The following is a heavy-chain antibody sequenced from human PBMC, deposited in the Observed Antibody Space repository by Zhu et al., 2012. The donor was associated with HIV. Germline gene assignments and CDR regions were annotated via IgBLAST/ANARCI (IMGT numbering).Heavy chain of an antibody. CDR3: RHGRIIFVSGEGPVIIAEYLSPGLIT. V-gene: IGHV1-2*02. Sequence: QVQLVQSGAVIKTPGSSVKISCRASGYNFRDYSIHWVRLIPDKGFEWIGWIKPLWGAVSYARQLQGRVSMTRQLSQDPDDPDWGVAYMEFSGLTARRHGRIIFVSGEGPVIIAEYLSPGLITWGQGTVVVVSS. CDR2: IKPLWGAV. D-gene: IGHD3-3*01. J-gene: IGHJ1*01. CDR1: GYNFRDYS.